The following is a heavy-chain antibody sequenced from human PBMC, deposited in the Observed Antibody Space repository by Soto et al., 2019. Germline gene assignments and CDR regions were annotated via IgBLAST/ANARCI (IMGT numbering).Heavy chain of an antibody. D-gene: IGHD2-21*02. J-gene: IGHJ4*02. V-gene: IGHV1-3*05. CDR1: GYNLTSYS. CDR3: ARSIVVVTALDY. Sequence: QVHLVQSGAEEKKPGASVQVSCKASGYNLTSYSMHWVRQAPGQRLEWMGWINDGNGNTKYSQKCHGRVTITRDTAASTAYMELRSPRSEDKAVYYCARSIVVVTALDYWGQGTLGTVSS. CDR2: INDGNGNT.